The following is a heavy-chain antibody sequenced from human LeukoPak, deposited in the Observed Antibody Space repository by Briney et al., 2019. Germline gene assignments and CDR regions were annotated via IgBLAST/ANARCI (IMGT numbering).Heavy chain of an antibody. Sequence: PSETLSLTCTVSGYSISSGYYWGWIRQPPGKGLEWIGTIYHSGSTYYNPSLKSRVTISVDTSKNQFSLKLSSVTAADTAVYYCARVMTVGVPAAPTDYWGQGTLVTVSS. V-gene: IGHV4-38-2*02. CDR2: IYHSGST. CDR3: ARVMTVGVPAAPTDY. D-gene: IGHD2-2*01. CDR1: GYSISSGYY. J-gene: IGHJ4*02.